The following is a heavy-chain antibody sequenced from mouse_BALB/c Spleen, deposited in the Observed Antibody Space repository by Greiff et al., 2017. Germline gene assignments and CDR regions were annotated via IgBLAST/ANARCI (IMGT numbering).Heavy chain of an antibody. J-gene: IGHJ4*01. V-gene: IGHV4-1*02. D-gene: IGHD1-1*01. Sequence: DVQLQESGGGLVQPGGSLKLSCAASGFDFSRYWMSWVRQAPGKGLEWIGEINPDSSTINYTPSLKDKFIISRDNAKNTLYLQMSKVRSEDTALYYCARPNLLDYYGSRGAMDYWGQGTSVTVSS. CDR2: INPDSSTI. CDR1: GFDFSRYW. CDR3: ARPNLLDYYGSRGAMDY.